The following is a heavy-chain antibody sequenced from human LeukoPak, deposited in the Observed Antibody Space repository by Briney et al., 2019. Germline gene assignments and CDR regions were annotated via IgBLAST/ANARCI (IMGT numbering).Heavy chain of an antibody. Sequence: SETLSLTCTVSGGSISSYYWSWIRQPPGKGLEWIGSIYYSGSTYYNPPLKSRVTISVDTSKNQFSLKLSSVTAADTAVYYCASGTGIAVAGTPYHFDYWGQGTLVTVSS. D-gene: IGHD6-19*01. CDR1: GGSISSYY. CDR3: ASGTGIAVAGTPYHFDY. J-gene: IGHJ4*02. CDR2: IYYSGST. V-gene: IGHV4-59*05.